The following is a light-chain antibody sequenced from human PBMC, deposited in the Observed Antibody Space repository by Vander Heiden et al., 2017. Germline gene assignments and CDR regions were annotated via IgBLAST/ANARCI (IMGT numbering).Light chain of an antibody. Sequence: IRMTQSPSSLTASTGDRVTITCRASQGISSYLAWYQQKPGKAPKLLIYAASTLQSGVPSRFSGSGSGTDFTLTISCLQSEDFSTYYCQQYYSYPRTFGHGTKVDIK. V-gene: IGKV1-8*01. CDR3: QQYYSYPRT. CDR1: QGISSY. CDR2: AAS. J-gene: IGKJ3*01.